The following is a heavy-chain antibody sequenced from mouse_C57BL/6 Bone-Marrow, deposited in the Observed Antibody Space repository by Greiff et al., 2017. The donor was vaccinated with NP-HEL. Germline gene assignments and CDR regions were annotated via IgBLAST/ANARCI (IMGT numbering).Heavy chain of an antibody. J-gene: IGHJ1*03. CDR3: ANYYGSSYWYFDV. D-gene: IGHD1-1*01. CDR1: GFTFSDYG. CDR2: ISSGSSTI. V-gene: IGHV5-17*01. Sequence: EVKLMESGGGLVKPGGSLKLSCAASGFTFSDYGMHWVRQAPEKGLEWVAYISSGSSTISYADTVKGRFTISRDNAKNTLFLQMTSLRSEDTAMYYCANYYGSSYWYFDVWGTGTTVTVSS.